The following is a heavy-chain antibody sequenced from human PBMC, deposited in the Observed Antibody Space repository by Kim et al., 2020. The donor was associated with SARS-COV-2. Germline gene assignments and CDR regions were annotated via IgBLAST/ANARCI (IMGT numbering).Heavy chain of an antibody. CDR1: GFAFSSYA. CDR2: ISSSGGTT. D-gene: IGHD1-1*01. J-gene: IGHJ4*02. V-gene: IGHV3-23*01. CDR3: AKKPLRTGTTPQYYFDY. Sequence: GGSLRLSCVASGFAFSSYAMTWVRQAPGKGLEWVSIISSSGGTTYYADSVKGRFTISRDISKNTLYLQMNSLRAEDTAVYYCAKKPLRTGTTPQYYFDYWGQGTLVTVSS.